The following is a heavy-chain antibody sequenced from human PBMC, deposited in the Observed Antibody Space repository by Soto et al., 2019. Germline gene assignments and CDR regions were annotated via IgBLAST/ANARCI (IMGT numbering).Heavy chain of an antibody. V-gene: IGHV3-30-3*01. J-gene: IGHJ6*02. CDR1: GFTFSSYA. CDR2: ISYDGSNK. CDR3: ARTFQLPLYYYYYYGMDV. D-gene: IGHD2-2*01. Sequence: SGGSLRLSCAASGFTFSSYAMHWVRQAPGKGLEWVAVISYDGSNKYYADSVKGRFTISRDNSKNTLYLQMNSLRAEDTAVYYCARTFQLPLYYYYYYGMDVWGQGTTVTVSS.